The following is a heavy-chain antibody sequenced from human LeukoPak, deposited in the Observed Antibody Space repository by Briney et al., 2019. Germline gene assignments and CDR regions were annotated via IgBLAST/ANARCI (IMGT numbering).Heavy chain of an antibody. J-gene: IGHJ2*01. CDR3: AKDILGYYDSSPYGYFDL. D-gene: IGHD3-22*01. CDR2: INWNSHNI. CDR1: GFTFSSYS. Sequence: PGGSLRLSCAASGFTFSSYSMNWVRQAPGKGLEWVSGINWNSHNIGYADSVKGRFTISRDNAKNSLYLQMNSLRAEDTALYYCAKDILGYYDSSPYGYFDLWGRGTLVTVSS. V-gene: IGHV3-9*01.